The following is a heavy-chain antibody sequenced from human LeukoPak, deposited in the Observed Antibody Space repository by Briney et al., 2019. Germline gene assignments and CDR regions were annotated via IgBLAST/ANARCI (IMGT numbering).Heavy chain of an antibody. J-gene: IGHJ3*02. CDR3: VFEGRADAFDI. CDR1: GFTFSSYG. Sequence: PGGSLRLSCAASGFTFSSYGMHWVRQAPGKGLEWVAVISYDGSNKYYADSVKGRFTISRDHSKNTLYLQMNSLRAEDTAVYYCVFEGRADAFDIWGQGTMVTVSS. V-gene: IGHV3-30*03. CDR2: ISYDGSNK. D-gene: IGHD3-10*01.